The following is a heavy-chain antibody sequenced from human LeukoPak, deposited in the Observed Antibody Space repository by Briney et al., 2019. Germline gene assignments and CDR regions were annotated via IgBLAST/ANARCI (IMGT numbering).Heavy chain of an antibody. D-gene: IGHD2-15*01. V-gene: IGHV4-34*01. CDR2: INHSGST. CDR1: GGSFSGYY. CDR3: ARDQHCSGGRCRGEKDY. Sequence: SETLSLTCAVYGGSFSGYYWSWIRQPPGKGLELIGEINHSGSTNYNPSLKSRVTISVDTSKNQFSLKLSSVTAADTAVYYCARDQHCSGGRCRGEKDYWGVGTLVTVSS. J-gene: IGHJ4*02.